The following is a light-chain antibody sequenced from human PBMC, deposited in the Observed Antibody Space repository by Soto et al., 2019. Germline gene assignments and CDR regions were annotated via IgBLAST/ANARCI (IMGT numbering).Light chain of an antibody. V-gene: IGKV3-11*01. CDR2: DAS. CDR1: QSVSSY. Sequence: EIVLTQSPATLSLSPGERATLSCRASQSVSSYLAWYQQKPGQAPRLLIYDASNRATGIPARFSGSGSGTDFTLTISSLEPEDFAVSYFQQRSNWPPGYTFGQGTKLEIK. CDR3: QQRSNWPPGYT. J-gene: IGKJ2*01.